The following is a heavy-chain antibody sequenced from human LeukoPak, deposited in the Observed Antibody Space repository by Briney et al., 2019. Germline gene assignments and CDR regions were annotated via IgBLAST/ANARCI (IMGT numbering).Heavy chain of an antibody. Sequence: SETLSLTCAVYGGSFSGYYWSWIRQPPGKGLEWIGEINHSGSTNYNPSLKSRVTISVDTSKNQFSLKLSSMTAADTAVYYCARGARRGVIAAAGTGWFDPWGQGTLVTVSS. CDR1: GGSFSGYY. CDR3: ARGARRGVIAAAGTGWFDP. J-gene: IGHJ5*02. CDR2: INHSGST. D-gene: IGHD6-13*01. V-gene: IGHV4-34*01.